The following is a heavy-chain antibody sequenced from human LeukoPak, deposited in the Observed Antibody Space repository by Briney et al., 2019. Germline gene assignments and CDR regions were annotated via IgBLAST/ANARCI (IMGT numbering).Heavy chain of an antibody. CDR1: GGSISSSSYY. J-gene: IGHJ4*02. V-gene: IGHV4-39*01. CDR2: IYYSGST. CDR3: ARLVMLLSYGENFDY. Sequence: SETLSLTRTVSGGSISSSSYYWGWIRQPPGKGLEWIGSIYYSGSTYYNPSLKSRVTISVDTSKNQFSLKLSSVTAADTAVYYCARLVMLLSYGENFDYWGQGTLVTVSS. D-gene: IGHD5-18*01.